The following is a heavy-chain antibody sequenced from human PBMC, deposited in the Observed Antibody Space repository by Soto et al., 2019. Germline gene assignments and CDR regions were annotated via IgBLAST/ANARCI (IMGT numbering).Heavy chain of an antibody. D-gene: IGHD5-18*01. J-gene: IGHJ4*02. Sequence: GGXLRLSCAASGFIFSNYAMHWVRRAPGKGLERVSAISGSGGSTYYADSVKGRFTISRDNSKNTLYLQMNSLRAEDTAVYYCAKSGGYNYGYQETDYCGQGT. CDR1: GFIFSNYA. V-gene: IGHV3-23*01. CDR3: AKSGGYNYGYQETDY. CDR2: ISGSGGST.